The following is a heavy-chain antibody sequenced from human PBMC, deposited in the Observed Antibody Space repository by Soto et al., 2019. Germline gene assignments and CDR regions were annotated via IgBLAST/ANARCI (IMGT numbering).Heavy chain of an antibody. V-gene: IGHV1-69*02. D-gene: IGHD3-10*01. CDR2: TIPHLNIS. Sequence: SVNVSCKASGITFSRYTFSWVRQAPGQGLEWMGRTIPHLNISTYAQKFQGRVTITADTSTSTVYVAVNSLRSEDTAMYYCARGPHDYYGSADNYWGQ. CDR3: ARGPHDYYGSADNY. J-gene: IGHJ4*02. CDR1: GITFSRYT.